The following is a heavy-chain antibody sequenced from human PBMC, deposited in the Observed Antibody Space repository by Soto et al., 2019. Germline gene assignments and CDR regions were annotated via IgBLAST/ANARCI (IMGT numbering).Heavy chain of an antibody. CDR2: IGTAGDT. D-gene: IGHD6-19*01. CDR3: ARGRGAVAGTPFFDY. CDR1: GFTFSSYD. J-gene: IGHJ4*02. Sequence: PGGSLRLSCAASGFTFSSYDMHWVRQATGKGLEWVSAIGTAGDTYYPGSVKGRFTISRENAKNSLYLQMNSLRAGDTAVYYCARGRGAVAGTPFFDYWGQGTLVTVSS. V-gene: IGHV3-13*01.